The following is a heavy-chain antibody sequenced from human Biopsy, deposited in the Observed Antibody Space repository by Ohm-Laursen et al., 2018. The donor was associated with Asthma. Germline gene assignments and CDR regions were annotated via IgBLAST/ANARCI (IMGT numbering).Heavy chain of an antibody. CDR3: ARHWNWGSFFDY. J-gene: IGHJ4*02. Sequence: SDILSLTWTASGGSMSSSSYSWGWIRQPPGKGLEWIGSISYTGNTDIPSLRSRVTLSVDTSKNNFSLKLTSVTAADTAVFYCARHWNWGSFFDYWGQGMLVTVSA. CDR1: GGSMSSSSYS. V-gene: IGHV4-39*01. D-gene: IGHD7-27*01. CDR2: ISYTGNT.